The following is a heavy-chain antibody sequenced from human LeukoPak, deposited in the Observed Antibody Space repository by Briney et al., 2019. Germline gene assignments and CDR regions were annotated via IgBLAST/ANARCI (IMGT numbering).Heavy chain of an antibody. CDR1: GGSISSSSYY. J-gene: IGHJ4*02. Sequence: SETLSLTCTVSGGSISSSSYYWGWIRQPPGKGLEWIGSIYYSGSNSYNPSLKSRVTISVDTSKNQFSLRLSSVTAADTAVYYCARLEGYSTSWYYSDYWGQGTLVAVSS. CDR2: IYYSGSN. D-gene: IGHD6-13*01. V-gene: IGHV4-39*01. CDR3: ARLEGYSTSWYYSDY.